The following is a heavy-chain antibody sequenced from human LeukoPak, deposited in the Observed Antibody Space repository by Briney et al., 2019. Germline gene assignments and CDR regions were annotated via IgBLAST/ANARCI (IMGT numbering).Heavy chain of an antibody. CDR2: INHSGST. J-gene: IGHJ4*02. Sequence: SETLSLTCAVYRGSFSGYYWSWIRQPPGKRLEWIGEINHSGSTNYNPSLKRRVIISVDTSKNQYSLLLSSVTAADTAVYYCARGGGRRWLQPLDYWGQGTLVTVSS. V-gene: IGHV4-34*01. D-gene: IGHD5-24*01. CDR1: RGSFSGYY. CDR3: ARGGGRRWLQPLDY.